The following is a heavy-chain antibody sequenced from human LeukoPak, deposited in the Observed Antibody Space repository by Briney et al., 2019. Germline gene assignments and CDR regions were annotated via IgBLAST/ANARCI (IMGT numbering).Heavy chain of an antibody. CDR2: IIPIFGTA. Sequence: SVKVSCKASGGTFSSYAISWVRQAPGQGLEWMGRIIPIFGTANYAQKFQGRVTITTDESTSTAYMELSSLRSEDTAVYYCARDNRKEAYYYGSASYHELDYWGQGTLVTVSS. CDR1: GGTFSSYA. D-gene: IGHD3-10*01. CDR3: ARDNRKEAYYYGSASYHELDY. J-gene: IGHJ4*02. V-gene: IGHV1-69*05.